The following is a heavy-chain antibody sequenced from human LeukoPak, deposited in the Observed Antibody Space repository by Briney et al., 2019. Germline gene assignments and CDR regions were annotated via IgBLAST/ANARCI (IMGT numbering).Heavy chain of an antibody. Sequence: SGGSLRLSCAASGFTFSNYWMNWVRQAPGKGLEWVANIKLDGSEKYYVDSVKGRFTISRDNAKNSLYLQMNTLRAEDTAVYYCAKDREYSYVYDAFDIWGQGTLVTVSS. V-gene: IGHV3-7*05. CDR3: AKDREYSYVYDAFDI. CDR1: GFTFSNYW. CDR2: IKLDGSEK. J-gene: IGHJ3*02. D-gene: IGHD3-16*01.